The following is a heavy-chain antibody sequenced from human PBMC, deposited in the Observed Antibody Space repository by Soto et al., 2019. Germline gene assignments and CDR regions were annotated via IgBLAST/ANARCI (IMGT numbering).Heavy chain of an antibody. CDR1: GGTFSSYA. Sequence: SVKVSCKASGGTFSSYAISWVRQAPGQGLEWMGGIIPIFGTANYAQKFQGRVTITADESTSTAYMELSSLGSEDTAVYYCARGTGYSSRWYDYWGQGTLVTVSS. V-gene: IGHV1-69*13. CDR2: IIPIFGTA. J-gene: IGHJ4*02. D-gene: IGHD6-13*01. CDR3: ARGTGYSSRWYDY.